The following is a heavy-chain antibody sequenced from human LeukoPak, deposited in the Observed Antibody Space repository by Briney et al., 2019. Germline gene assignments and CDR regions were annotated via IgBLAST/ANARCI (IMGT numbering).Heavy chain of an antibody. V-gene: IGHV3-48*03. CDR3: ARKYFDY. Sequence: PGGSLRLSCAASGFTFSSYEMNWVRQAPGEGLEWLSYISSSGSSIYYVDSVKGRFTISRDNAKNSLYLQMNSLRAEDTAVYYCARKYFDYWGQGTLVTVSS. CDR1: GFTFSSYE. J-gene: IGHJ4*02. CDR2: ISSSGSSI.